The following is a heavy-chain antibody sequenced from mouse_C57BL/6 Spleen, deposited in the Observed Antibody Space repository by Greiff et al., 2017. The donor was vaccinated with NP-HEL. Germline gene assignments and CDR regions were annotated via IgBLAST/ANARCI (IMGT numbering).Heavy chain of an antibody. J-gene: IGHJ3*01. V-gene: IGHV1-82*01. CDR3: ARGILYYDYDAWFAY. Sequence: VKLMESGPELVKPGASVKISCKASGYAFSSSWMNWVKQRPGKGLEWIGRIYPGDGDTNYNGKFKGKATLTADKSSSTAYMQLSSLTSEDSAVYFCARGILYYDYDAWFAYWGQGTLVTVSA. CDR2: IYPGDGDT. CDR1: GYAFSSSW. D-gene: IGHD2-4*01.